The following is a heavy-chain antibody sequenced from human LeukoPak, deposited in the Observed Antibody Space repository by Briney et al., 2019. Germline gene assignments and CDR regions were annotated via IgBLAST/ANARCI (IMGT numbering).Heavy chain of an antibody. CDR2: ISGSSDKT. V-gene: IGHV3-23*01. J-gene: IGHJ4*02. CDR3: AKNPGPGNTYPEY. CDR1: GFTFSNYA. Sequence: GGSLRLSCAASGFTFSNYAMSWVRQAPGKGPEWVSVISGSSDKTYYADSVKGRFIISRDNSKNTLYLQINSLRAEDTAVYHCAKNPGPGNTYPEYWGQGTLVTVSS. D-gene: IGHD1-7*01.